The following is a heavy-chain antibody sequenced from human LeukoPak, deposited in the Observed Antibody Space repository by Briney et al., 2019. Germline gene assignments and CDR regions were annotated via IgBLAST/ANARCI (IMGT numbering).Heavy chain of an antibody. CDR3: ARIRDGYSNDAFDI. D-gene: IGHD5-24*01. V-gene: IGHV4-61*05. Sequence: SETLSLTCTVSGGSIYSSSYYWGWIRQSPGKGLEWIGYVYHSGGTIYNPSLKSRVTISVDTAKNQFSLKLRSVTAADTAFYYCARIRDGYSNDAFDIWGQGTMVTVSS. CDR2: VYHSGGT. J-gene: IGHJ3*02. CDR1: GGSIYSSSYY.